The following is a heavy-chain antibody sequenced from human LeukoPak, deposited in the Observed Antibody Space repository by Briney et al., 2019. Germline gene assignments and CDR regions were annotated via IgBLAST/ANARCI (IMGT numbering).Heavy chain of an antibody. CDR3: ARGLYYSFYYYYMDV. D-gene: IGHD3-10*01. CDR2: MNPNSGNT. V-gene: IGHV1-8*03. Sequence: GASVKVSCKASGYTFTSYDINWVRQATGQGLEWMGWMNPNSGNTGYAQKFQGRVTITRNTSISTAYMELSSLRSEDTAVYYCARGLYYSFYYYYMDVWGKGTTVTVSS. CDR1: GYTFTSYD. J-gene: IGHJ6*03.